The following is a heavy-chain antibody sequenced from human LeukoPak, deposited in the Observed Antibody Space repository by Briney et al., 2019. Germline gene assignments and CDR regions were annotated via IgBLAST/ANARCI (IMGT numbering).Heavy chain of an antibody. J-gene: IGHJ6*03. CDR1: GGSISSSSYY. V-gene: IGHV4-39*07. CDR3: ARDKDYYYYMDV. Sequence: PSETLSLTCTVSGGSISSSSYYWGWIRQPPGKGLEWIGRIYTSGSTNYNPSLKSRVTMSVDTSKNQFSLKLSSVTAADTAVYYCARDKDYYYYMDVWGKGTTVTISS. CDR2: IYTSGST.